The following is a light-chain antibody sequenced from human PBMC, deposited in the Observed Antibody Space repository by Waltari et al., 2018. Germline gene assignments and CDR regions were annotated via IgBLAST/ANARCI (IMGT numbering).Light chain of an antibody. Sequence: QSALTQPPSASGSPGPSAPISCTGTSSAVGGYDYVSWYQQHPDKAPKLMIYEVTKRPSVVPDRFSGSKSGNTASLTVSGLQAEDEADYYCSSYAGSNLWVFGGGTKLTVL. J-gene: IGLJ3*02. V-gene: IGLV2-8*01. CDR1: SSAVGGYDY. CDR3: SSYAGSNLWV. CDR2: EVT.